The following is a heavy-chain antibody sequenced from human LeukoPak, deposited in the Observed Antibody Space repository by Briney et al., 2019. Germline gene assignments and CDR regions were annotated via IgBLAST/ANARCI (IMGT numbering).Heavy chain of an antibody. Sequence: PSETLSLTCTVSGGSMTTHNWNWIRQTPGKGLEWIGYVFDSGRTKENPSLKSRVTLSADTSKNQLSLRLSSVTAADTAVYYCTTIKRGNIFGYFDFRGHGILVTVSS. J-gene: IGHJ4*01. CDR3: TTIKRGNIFGYFDF. CDR2: VFDSGRT. V-gene: IGHV4-59*11. CDR1: GGSMTTHN. D-gene: IGHD5-18*01.